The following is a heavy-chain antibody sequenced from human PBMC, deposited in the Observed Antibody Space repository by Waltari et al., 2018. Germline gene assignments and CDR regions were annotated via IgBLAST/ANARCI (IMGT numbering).Heavy chain of an antibody. CDR2: IYTSGST. V-gene: IGHV4-61*09. D-gene: IGHD6-6*01. J-gene: IGHJ4*02. CDR1: GGSISSGSSY. Sequence: QVQLQESGPGLVKPSQTLSLTCTVSGGSISSGSSYWSWIRQPAGKGLEWIGYIYTSGSTNYNPSLKSRVTISVDTSKNQFSLKLSSVTAADTAVYYCARSFEYSSSGFDYWGQGTLVTVSS. CDR3: ARSFEYSSSGFDY.